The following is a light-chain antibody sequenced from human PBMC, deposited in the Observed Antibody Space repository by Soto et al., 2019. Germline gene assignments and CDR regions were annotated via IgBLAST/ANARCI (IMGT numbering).Light chain of an antibody. V-gene: IGLV2-8*01. CDR3: SSYAGSNNPYV. J-gene: IGLJ1*01. Sequence: QSALTQPPSASGSPGQSVTISCTGTSGDIGGYDYVSWYQQHPGKAPKLMIYEVTERPLGVPDRFSGSKSGNTASLTVSGLQAEDEADYYCSSYAGSNNPYVFGTGTKVTVL. CDR1: SGDIGGYDY. CDR2: EVT.